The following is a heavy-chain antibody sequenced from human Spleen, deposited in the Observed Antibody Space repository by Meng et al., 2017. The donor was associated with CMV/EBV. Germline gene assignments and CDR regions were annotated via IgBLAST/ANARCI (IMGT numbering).Heavy chain of an antibody. CDR1: GGTFSSYA. V-gene: IGHV1-69*10. Sequence: SVKVSCKASGGTFSSYAISWVRQAPGQGLEWMGGVIPVSGIANYAQKFQGRVTISADKSTGTAYMELSSLRSEATAFYFCARSLEYESRAHFASWGQGTLVTVSS. J-gene: IGHJ4*02. D-gene: IGHD3-22*01. CDR2: VIPVSGIA. CDR3: ARSLEYESRAHFAS.